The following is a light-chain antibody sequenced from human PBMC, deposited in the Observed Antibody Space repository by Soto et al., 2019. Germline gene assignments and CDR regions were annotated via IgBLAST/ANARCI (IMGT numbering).Light chain of an antibody. V-gene: IGLV2-11*01. CDR1: TSDVGGFNY. J-gene: IGLJ1*01. CDR3: CSYAGSYSYV. CDR2: DVT. Sequence: QSALTQPRSVSGSPGQSVTISCTGTTSDVGGFNYVSWYQQSPGKAPKLMISDVTKRPSGVPDRFSGSKSGNTASLTISGLQAEDEADYYCCSYAGSYSYVFGTGTKLTVL.